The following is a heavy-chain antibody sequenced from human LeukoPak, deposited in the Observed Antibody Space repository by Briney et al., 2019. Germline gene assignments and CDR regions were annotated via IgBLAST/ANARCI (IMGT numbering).Heavy chain of an antibody. CDR3: ARWRGGSGSYRGYYFDY. Sequence: SETLSLTCTVSGGSISSYYWSWIRQPPGKGLEWIGYIYYRGSTNYNPSLKRRVTLSVDTSTSQSSLQLSSVTAADTAVEYWARWRGGSGSYRGYYFDYCGQGTLVTVSA. CDR1: GGSISSYY. CDR2: IYYRGST. D-gene: IGHD3-10*01. J-gene: IGHJ4*02. V-gene: IGHV4-59*13.